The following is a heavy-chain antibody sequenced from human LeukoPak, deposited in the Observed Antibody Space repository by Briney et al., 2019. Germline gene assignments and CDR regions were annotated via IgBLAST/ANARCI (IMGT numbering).Heavy chain of an antibody. CDR1: GFTFSDYA. CDR3: AKIPYSSGWVQNWFDP. J-gene: IGHJ5*02. D-gene: IGHD6-19*01. Sequence: GGSLRLSCLTSGFTFSDYAMSWVRQAPGKGLEWISAISGSGGSTYYADSVKGRFTISRDNSKNTLYLQMNSLRAEDTAVYYCAKIPYSSGWVQNWFDPWGQGTLVTVSS. CDR2: ISGSGGST. V-gene: IGHV3-23*01.